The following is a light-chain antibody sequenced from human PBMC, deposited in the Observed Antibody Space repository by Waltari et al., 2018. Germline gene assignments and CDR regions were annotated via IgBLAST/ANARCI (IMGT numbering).Light chain of an antibody. CDR2: GAS. CDR3: QQYNNWPQT. Sequence: EIVMTQSPATLSVSPGERATLSCRASQSVSSNLAWYQQKPGQAPRLLIYGASSSATGIPARFSGSGYGTEFTLTISSLQSEDFAVYYCQQYNNWPQTFGQGTKLEIK. V-gene: IGKV3-15*01. CDR1: QSVSSN. J-gene: IGKJ2*01.